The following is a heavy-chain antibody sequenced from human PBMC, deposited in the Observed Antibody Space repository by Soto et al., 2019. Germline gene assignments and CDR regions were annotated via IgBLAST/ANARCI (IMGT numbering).Heavy chain of an antibody. CDR3: AGGKRGYSYGPSRYYFDY. V-gene: IGHV4-34*01. D-gene: IGHD5-18*01. CDR1: GGSFSGYY. CDR2: INHSGST. Sequence: QVQLQQWGEGLLKPSETMTLTCAVYGGSFSGYYWSLIRLPPAKGLESIGEINHSGSTNYNPSLKSRGTLSVDTSTNQFSLKLVSVTAADTSVYYCAGGKRGYSYGPSRYYFDYWCQGTLVTVSS. J-gene: IGHJ4*02.